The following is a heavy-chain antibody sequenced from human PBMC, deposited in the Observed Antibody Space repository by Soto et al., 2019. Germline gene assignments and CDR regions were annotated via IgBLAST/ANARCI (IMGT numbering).Heavy chain of an antibody. Sequence: EVQLLESGGGLVQPGGSRRLSCAASGITFSNYAMTWVRQAPGKGLEWVSVISDSGSFTFYADSVKGRFPISRDNSGGTLYLQMNSLRAEDTAIYYCAKRPLNWGRWYFDLWGRGTLVTVSS. V-gene: IGHV3-23*01. CDR2: ISDSGSFT. CDR3: AKRPLNWGRWYFDL. D-gene: IGHD7-27*01. CDR1: GITFSNYA. J-gene: IGHJ2*01.